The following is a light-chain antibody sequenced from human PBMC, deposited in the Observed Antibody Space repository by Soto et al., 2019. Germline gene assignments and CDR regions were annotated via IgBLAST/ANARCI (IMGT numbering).Light chain of an antibody. CDR3: QQYGSTPPT. CDR2: AAS. Sequence: EIVLTQSPGTLSLSLGERATLPCRASQSVTSSYLAWYQQKPGQAPRLLIFAASSRATGIPDRFSGSGSGTDFTLTINGLEPEDFAVYWCQQYGSTPPTFGQGTKVEIK. CDR1: QSVTSSY. J-gene: IGKJ1*01. V-gene: IGKV3-20*01.